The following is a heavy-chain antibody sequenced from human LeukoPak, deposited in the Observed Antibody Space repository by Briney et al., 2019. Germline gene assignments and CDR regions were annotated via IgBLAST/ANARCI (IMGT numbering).Heavy chain of an antibody. Sequence: PGGSLRLSCATSGFTVSRNYMSWVREAPGKGLEWVSVIYSGGSTFYADSVKGRFTISRDNSKNTLYLQMNSLRAEDTAVYYCAKDRYCSSSSCHPDYWGQGTLVIVSS. V-gene: IGHV3-53*01. CDR2: IYSGGST. CDR3: AKDRYCSSSSCHPDY. D-gene: IGHD2-2*01. CDR1: GFTVSRNY. J-gene: IGHJ4*02.